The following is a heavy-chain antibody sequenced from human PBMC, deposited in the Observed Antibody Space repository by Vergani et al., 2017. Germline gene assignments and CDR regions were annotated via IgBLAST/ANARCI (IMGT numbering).Heavy chain of an antibody. CDR3: AADPRGYSSGWYKSDAFDI. V-gene: IGHV1-58*02. D-gene: IGHD6-19*01. Sequence: QMQLVQSGPEVKKPGTSVKVSCKASGFTFTSSAMQWVRQARGQRLEWIGWIVVGSGNTNYAQKFQERVTITRDMSTSTAYMELSSLRSEDTAVYYCAADPRGYSSGWYKSDAFDIWGQGTMVTVSS. CDR1: GFTFTSSA. J-gene: IGHJ3*02. CDR2: IVVGSGNT.